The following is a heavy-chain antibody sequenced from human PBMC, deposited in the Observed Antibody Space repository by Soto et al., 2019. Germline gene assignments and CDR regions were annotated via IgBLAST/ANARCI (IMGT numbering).Heavy chain of an antibody. J-gene: IGHJ4*02. Sequence: PSETLSLTCTVSGGSISSSSYYWSWIRQPPGKGLEWIGYIYYSGSTNYNPSLKSRVTISVDTSKNQFSLKLSSVTAADTAVYYCARGTNYFNYWGQGTLVTVSS. V-gene: IGHV4-61*01. CDR3: ARGTNYFNY. CDR1: GGSISSSSYY. CDR2: IYYSGST.